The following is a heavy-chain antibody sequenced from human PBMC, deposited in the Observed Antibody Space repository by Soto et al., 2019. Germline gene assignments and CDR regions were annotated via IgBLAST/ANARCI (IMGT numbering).Heavy chain of an antibody. CDR3: ARVAPSSGWPFDY. J-gene: IGHJ4*02. V-gene: IGHV3-7*01. CDR1: GFTFSSYW. Sequence: GGSLRLSCAASGFTFSSYWMSWVRQAPGKGLEWVANIKQDGSEKYYVDSVKGRFTISRDNAKNSLYLQMNSLRAEDTAVYYCARVAPSSGWPFDYWGQGTLVTVSS. D-gene: IGHD6-19*01. CDR2: IKQDGSEK.